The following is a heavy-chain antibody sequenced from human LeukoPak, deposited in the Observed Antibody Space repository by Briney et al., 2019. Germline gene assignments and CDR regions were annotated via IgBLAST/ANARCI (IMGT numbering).Heavy chain of an antibody. CDR3: ARVSPPSGWYGGLRY. CDR1: GGSFSGYY. CDR2: INHSGST. D-gene: IGHD6-19*01. V-gene: IGHV4-34*01. J-gene: IGHJ4*02. Sequence: PSETLSLTCAVYGGSFSGYYWSWIRQPPGKGLEWIGEINHSGSTNYNPSLKSRVTISVDTSKNQFSLKLSSVTAADTAVYYCARVSPPSGWYGGLRYWGQGTPVTVSS.